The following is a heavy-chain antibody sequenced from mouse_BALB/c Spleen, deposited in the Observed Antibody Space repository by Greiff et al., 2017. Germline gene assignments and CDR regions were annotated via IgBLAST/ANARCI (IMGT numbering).Heavy chain of an antibody. CDR2: IYPSDSYT. CDR1: GYTFTSYW. V-gene: IGHV1-69*02. CDR3: TRWLLRYAMDY. Sequence: QVQLQQSGAELVRPGASVKLSCKASGYTFTSYWINWVKQRPGQGLEWIGNIYPSDSYTNYNQKFKDKATLTVDKSSSTAYMQLSSPTSEDSAVYYCTRWLLRYAMDYWGQGTSVTVSS. J-gene: IGHJ4*01. D-gene: IGHD2-3*01.